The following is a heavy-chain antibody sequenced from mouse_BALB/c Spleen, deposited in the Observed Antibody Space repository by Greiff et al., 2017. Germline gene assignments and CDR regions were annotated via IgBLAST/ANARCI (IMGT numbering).Heavy chain of an antibody. D-gene: IGHD2-2*01. CDR1: GFNIKDTY. J-gene: IGHJ4*01. CDR3: AREGSLWLRRTDDIDYYAMDY. V-gene: IGHV14-3*02. CDR2: IDPANGNT. Sequence: EVQLQQSGAELVKPGASVKLSCTASGFNIKDTYMHWVKQRPEQGLEWIGRIDPANGNTKYDPKFQGKATITADTSSNTAYLQLSSLTSEDSAVYYCAREGSLWLRRTDDIDYYAMDYWGQGTSVTVSS.